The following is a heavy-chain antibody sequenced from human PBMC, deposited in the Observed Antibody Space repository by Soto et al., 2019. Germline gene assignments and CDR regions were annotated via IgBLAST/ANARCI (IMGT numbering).Heavy chain of an antibody. Sequence: ASVKVSCKASGYTFTSYYMHWVRQAPGQGLEWMGIINPSGGSTSYAQKFQGRVTMTRDTSTSTVYMELSSLRSEDTAVYYCARSHAGYYDSSGYNWFDPWGQGTLVAVSS. V-gene: IGHV1-46*01. CDR2: INPSGGST. J-gene: IGHJ5*02. D-gene: IGHD3-22*01. CDR1: GYTFTSYY. CDR3: ARSHAGYYDSSGYNWFDP.